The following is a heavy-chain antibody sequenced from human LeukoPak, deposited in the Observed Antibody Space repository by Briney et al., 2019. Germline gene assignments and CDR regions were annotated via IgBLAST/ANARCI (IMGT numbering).Heavy chain of an antibody. V-gene: IGHV1-69*01. J-gene: IGHJ5*02. D-gene: IGHD3-10*01. Sequence: SVKVSCKASGGTFSSYAISWVRQAPGQGLEWMGGIIPIFGTANYAQKFQGRVTITADESTNTAYMELSSLRSEDTAVYYCARDRQSGFGELATWGQGTLVTVSS. CDR3: ARDRQSGFGELAT. CDR2: IIPIFGTA. CDR1: GGTFSSYA.